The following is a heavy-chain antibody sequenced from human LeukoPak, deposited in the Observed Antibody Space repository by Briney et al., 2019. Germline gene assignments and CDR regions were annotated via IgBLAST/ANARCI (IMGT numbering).Heavy chain of an antibody. Sequence: SETLSLTCTVSGGSISSYYWSWIRQPPGKGLEWIGYIYYSGSTNYNPSLKSRVTISVDTSKNQFSLKLSSVTAADSAVYYCARTYYYGSGSNYNGYFFDYWGQGTLVTVSS. V-gene: IGHV4-59*01. CDR1: GGSISSYY. J-gene: IGHJ4*02. CDR3: ARTYYYGSGSNYNGYFFDY. D-gene: IGHD3-10*01. CDR2: IYYSGST.